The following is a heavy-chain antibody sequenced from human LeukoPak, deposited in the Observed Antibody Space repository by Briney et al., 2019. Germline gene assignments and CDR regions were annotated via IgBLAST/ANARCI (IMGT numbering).Heavy chain of an antibody. Sequence: SETLSLTCTVSGGSISSGGYYWSWIRQPAGKGLEWIGRMYTSGNTNYNPSLKSRATISVDTSKNQFSLELSSVTAADTAVYYCARGWPRRKIDYRGQGTLVTVSS. CDR1: GGSISSGGYY. V-gene: IGHV4-61*02. CDR3: ARGWPRRKIDY. CDR2: MYTSGNT. J-gene: IGHJ4*02. D-gene: IGHD6-13*01.